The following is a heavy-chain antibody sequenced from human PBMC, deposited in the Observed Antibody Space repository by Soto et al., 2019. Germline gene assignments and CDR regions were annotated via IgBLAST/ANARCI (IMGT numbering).Heavy chain of an antibody. CDR3: ATWYSGSPRY. CDR2: TKNKANNYII. D-gene: IGHD1-26*01. Sequence: EVQLVESGGGLVQPGGSLRLSCAASGFTLSDHYMDWVRQAPGKGLEWVGRTKNKANNYIIEYAASVKGRFTISRDDSKNSLYLQMNNLRTDDTAVYYCATWYSGSPRYWGQGTLVTVSS. J-gene: IGHJ4*02. V-gene: IGHV3-72*01. CDR1: GFTLSDHY.